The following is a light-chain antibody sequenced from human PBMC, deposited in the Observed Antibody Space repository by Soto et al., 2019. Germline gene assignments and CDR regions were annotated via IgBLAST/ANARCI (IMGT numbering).Light chain of an antibody. V-gene: IGLV1-47*01. J-gene: IGLJ1*01. CDR3: ATGVYSLCVYV. CDR2: RND. Sequence: QSVLPQPPSASGTPGQRVTVSCSVSSSRIGSNCVYWYQQLPGTAPKLLIYRNDQRPSGVPDRFSGSRSGTSASLAISGLRSEVYVIYNGATGVYSLCVYVFGTVTKV. CDR1: SSRIGSNC.